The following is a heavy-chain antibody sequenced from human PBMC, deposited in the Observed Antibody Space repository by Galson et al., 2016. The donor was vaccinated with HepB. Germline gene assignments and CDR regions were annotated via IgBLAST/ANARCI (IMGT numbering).Heavy chain of an antibody. CDR2: INPVDADT. V-gene: IGHV5-51*01. J-gene: IGHJ4*02. D-gene: IGHD6-19*01. CDR3: ARRGSGWYLFDS. CDR1: GYSFSSYW. Sequence: QSGAEVKKPGESLKISCRGSGYSFSSYWIGWVRQMPGKGLEWLGNINPVDADTRYSPSFQGQVSISADKSITTAYLQWSSLKASDTAFYYCARRGSGWYLFDSWGQGTLVTVSS.